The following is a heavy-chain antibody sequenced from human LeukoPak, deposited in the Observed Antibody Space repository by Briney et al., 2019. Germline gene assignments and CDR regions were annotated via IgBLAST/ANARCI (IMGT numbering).Heavy chain of an antibody. CDR3: ARHPIRSDPYYYMDV. Sequence: SGTLSLTCAVSGGSISASYWWSWVRQPPGRGLEWIGEIHHSGSTNYNPSLKSRVTISIDKSKNQFSLKVSSVTAADTAVYYCARHPIRSDPYYYMDVWGKGTTVTVSS. V-gene: IGHV4-4*02. CDR1: GGSISASYW. J-gene: IGHJ6*03. CDR2: IHHSGST. D-gene: IGHD2-21*01.